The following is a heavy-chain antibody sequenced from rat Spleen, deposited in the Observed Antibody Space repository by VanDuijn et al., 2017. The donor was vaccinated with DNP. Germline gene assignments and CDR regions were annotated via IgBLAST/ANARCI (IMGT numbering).Heavy chain of an antibody. CDR1: GFTFSDFY. V-gene: IGHV5-20*01. CDR2: ISYDGGST. CDR3: TTEKVDA. Sequence: EVQLVESGGGLVQPGRSMKLSCAASGFTFSDFYMAWVRQAPTKGLEWVASISYDGGSTYYRDSVKGRFTISRDNANSSLYLQIDSLRSEDTDTYYCTTEKVDAWGQGASVTVSS. J-gene: IGHJ4*01.